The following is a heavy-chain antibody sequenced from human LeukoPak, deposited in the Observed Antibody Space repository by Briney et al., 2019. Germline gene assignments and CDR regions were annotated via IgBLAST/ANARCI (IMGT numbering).Heavy chain of an antibody. CDR3: AKTFGTIDPFEY. CDR1: GFTFNYYA. CDR2: IPFDGSES. Sequence: GGSLRLSCATSGFTFNYYAMHWVRQAPGRGLQWVAVIPFDGSESYYTDSVKGRFTISRDNSKNTFYLDMNSLRADDTAVYYCAKTFGTIDPFEYWGQGTLVTVSS. V-gene: IGHV3-30*18. D-gene: IGHD2-2*01. J-gene: IGHJ4*02.